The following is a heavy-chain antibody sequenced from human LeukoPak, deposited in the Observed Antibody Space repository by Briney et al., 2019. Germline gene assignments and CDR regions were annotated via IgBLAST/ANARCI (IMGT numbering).Heavy chain of an antibody. V-gene: IGHV3-48*01. Sequence: GGSLRLSCAASGFTFSSYSMNWVRQAPVKGLEWVSYISSSSSNIYYADSVKGRFTISRDNAKNSLYLQLNSLRAEDTAVYYCARFLATWDYYYMDVWGTGTTVTVSS. CDR3: ARFLATWDYYYMDV. CDR2: ISSSSSNI. D-gene: IGHD3-3*01. J-gene: IGHJ6*03. CDR1: GFTFSSYS.